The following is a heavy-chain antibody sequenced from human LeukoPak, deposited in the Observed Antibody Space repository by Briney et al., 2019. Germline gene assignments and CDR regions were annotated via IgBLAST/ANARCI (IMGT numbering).Heavy chain of an antibody. V-gene: IGHV3-23*01. CDR3: AREYVLRYFDF. D-gene: IGHD3-9*01. CDR1: GLTFSSYV. Sequence: PGGSLRLSCAASGLTFSSYVMSWVRQAPGKGLEWVSSISNSGGSTYYADSVKGRFTISRDNSKNTLYLQMNSLRAEDTAVYYCAREYVLRYFDFWGQGTLVTVSS. CDR2: ISNSGGST. J-gene: IGHJ4*02.